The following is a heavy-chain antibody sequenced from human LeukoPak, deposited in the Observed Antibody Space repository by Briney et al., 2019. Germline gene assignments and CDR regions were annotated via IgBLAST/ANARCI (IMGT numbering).Heavy chain of an antibody. CDR3: ARHANGGTFPLDV. J-gene: IGHJ4*02. V-gene: IGHV4-59*08. CDR1: GGSITNYF. CDR2: IYYNGIT. D-gene: IGHD4-23*01. Sequence: SETLSLTCTVSGGSITNYFWSWIRQPPGKGLEWIGHIYYNGITTYNPSLRSRLTISLDRSKNHFSLKLNSVTATDTAIYYYARHANGGTFPLDVWGQGTLVTVSS.